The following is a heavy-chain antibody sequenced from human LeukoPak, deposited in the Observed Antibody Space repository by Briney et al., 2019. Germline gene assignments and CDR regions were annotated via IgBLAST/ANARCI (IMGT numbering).Heavy chain of an antibody. CDR3: ARVVAGYYYYYYMDV. D-gene: IGHD6-19*01. CDR1: GYTFTSYE. J-gene: IGHJ6*03. V-gene: IGHV1-8*03. CDR2: MNPNSGNT. Sequence: ASVKVSCKASGYTFTSYEMNWVRQATGEGLEWMGWMNPNSGNTGYAQKFQGRVTITRNTSISTAYMELSSLRSEDTAVYYCARVVAGYYYYYYMDVWGKGTTVTVSS.